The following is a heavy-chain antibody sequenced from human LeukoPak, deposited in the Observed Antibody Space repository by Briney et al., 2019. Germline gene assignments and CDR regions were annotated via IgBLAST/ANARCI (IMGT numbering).Heavy chain of an antibody. V-gene: IGHV3-11*04. J-gene: IGHJ5*02. CDR3: ASLGYGDYNWFDP. D-gene: IGHD4-17*01. CDR2: ISSGSTI. CDR1: GFTFSDYY. Sequence: PGGSLRLSCAASGFTFSDYYMSWIRQAPGKGLEWVSYISSGSTIYYADSVKGRFTISRDNAKNSLYLQMNSLRAEDTAVYYCASLGYGDYNWFDPWGQGALVTVSS.